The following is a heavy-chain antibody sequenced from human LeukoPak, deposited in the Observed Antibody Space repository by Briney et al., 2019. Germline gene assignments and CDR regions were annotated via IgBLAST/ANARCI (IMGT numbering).Heavy chain of an antibody. D-gene: IGHD4-17*01. CDR3: ARDAWTTVTTSALDI. J-gene: IGHJ3*02. V-gene: IGHV3-7*01. CDR2: IKQDGSEK. Sequence: PGGSLRLSCAASGFTFSSYWMSWVRQAPGKGLEWVANIKQDGSEKYYVDSVKGRFTISRDSAKNSLYLQMSSLRVEDTAVYYCARDAWTTVTTSALDIWGQGTMVTVSS. CDR1: GFTFSSYW.